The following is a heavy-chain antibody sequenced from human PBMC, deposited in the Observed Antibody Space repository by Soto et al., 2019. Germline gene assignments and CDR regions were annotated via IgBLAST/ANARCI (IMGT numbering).Heavy chain of an antibody. CDR1: GGSISSGPYS. V-gene: IGHV4-39*01. J-gene: IGHJ6*02. CDR2: FHYSEST. CDR3: ARLGGYCSSTSCYGYYGMDV. Sequence: QLQLQESGPGLVKPSETLSLTCTVPGGSISSGPYSWGWIRQPPGEGLEWIGTFHYSESTYYNPSLESRVTISVDTSNNPFSLKVTSVTVADTAVYYCARLGGYCSSTSCYGYYGMDVWGQGTTVTVSS. D-gene: IGHD2-2*01.